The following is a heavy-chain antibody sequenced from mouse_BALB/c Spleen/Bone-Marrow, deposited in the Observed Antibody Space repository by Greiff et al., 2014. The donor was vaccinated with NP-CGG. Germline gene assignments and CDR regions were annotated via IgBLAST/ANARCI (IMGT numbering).Heavy chain of an antibody. V-gene: IGHV1S127*01. CDR2: IDPSDSYT. CDR1: GYTFTSYW. J-gene: IGHJ3*01. Sequence: QVQLQQSGAELVKPGASVKMSCKASGYTFTSYWMHWVKQRPGQGLQWIGVIDPSDSYTSYNQKFKGKATLTVDTSSSTAYMQLSSLTSEDSAVYYCTRSRDYCNWFAYWGQGTLVTVSA. D-gene: IGHD2-1*01. CDR3: TRSRDYCNWFAY.